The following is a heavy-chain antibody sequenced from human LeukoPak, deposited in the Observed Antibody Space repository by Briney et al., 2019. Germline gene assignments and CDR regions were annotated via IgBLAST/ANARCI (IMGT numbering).Heavy chain of an antibody. Sequence: SETLSLTCTVSGYSISSDYYWGWIRQPPGKGLEWIGRIYTSGSTNYNPSLKSRVTISVDTSKNQFSLKLSSVTAADTAVYYCARDLLGYSSGWYQRYFDLWGRGTLVTVSS. CDR2: IYTSGST. CDR1: GYSISSDYY. V-gene: IGHV4-38-2*02. D-gene: IGHD6-19*01. J-gene: IGHJ2*01. CDR3: ARDLLGYSSGWYQRYFDL.